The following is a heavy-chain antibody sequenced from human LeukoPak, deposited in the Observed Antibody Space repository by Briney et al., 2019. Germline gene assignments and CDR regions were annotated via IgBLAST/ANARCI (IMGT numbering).Heavy chain of an antibody. CDR1: GFTFSSYG. CDR3: ANARIAVAGN. D-gene: IGHD6-19*01. Sequence: GGSLRLSCAASGFTFSSYGMHRVRQAPGKGLEWVAFIRYDGSNKYYADSVKGRFTISRDNSKNTLYLQMNSLRAEDTAVYYCANARIAVAGNWGQGTLVTVSS. CDR2: IRYDGSNK. V-gene: IGHV3-30*02. J-gene: IGHJ4*02.